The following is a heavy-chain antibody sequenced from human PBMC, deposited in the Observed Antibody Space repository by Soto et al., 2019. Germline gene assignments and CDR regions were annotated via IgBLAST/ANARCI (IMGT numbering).Heavy chain of an antibody. D-gene: IGHD3-22*01. CDR1: GYSFSFYW. V-gene: IGHV5-51*01. J-gene: IGHJ3*02. CDR3: ATAYVYDFENSNYYRDAFDI. Sequence: GESLKISCKASGYSFSFYWIGWVRQMPGKGLEWMAIMYPDDSDIRYSPSFEAHVTISADKSTSTAFLQWSSLKASDTAMYYCATAYVYDFENSNYYRDAFDIWGQGTMVTVSS. CDR2: MYPDDSDI.